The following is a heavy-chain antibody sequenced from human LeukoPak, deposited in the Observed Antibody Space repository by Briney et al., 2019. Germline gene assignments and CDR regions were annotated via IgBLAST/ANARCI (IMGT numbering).Heavy chain of an antibody. J-gene: IGHJ3*02. CDR1: GFTFSSYS. V-gene: IGHV3-48*01. Sequence: GGSLRLSCAASGFTFSSYSMNWVRQAPGKGLEWVSYISRSSSIIYHADSVKGRFTISRDNAKNSLYLQMNSLRADDTAVYYCAREMTTAYAFDIWGQGTMVTGSS. D-gene: IGHD4-11*01. CDR2: ISRSSSII. CDR3: AREMTTAYAFDI.